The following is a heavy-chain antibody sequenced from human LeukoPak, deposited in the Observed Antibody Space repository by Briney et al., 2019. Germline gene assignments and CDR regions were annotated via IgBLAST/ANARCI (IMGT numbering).Heavy chain of an antibody. CDR2: ISSDGSRT. J-gene: IGHJ4*02. V-gene: IGHV3-74*03. CDR3: ARESQDYGSGSSDY. Sequence: GGSLRLSCAGSGFIYSTYWMHWVRQAPGKGLVWVSGISSDGSRTTYADSVKGRFTMSRDNAKNTLYLQTNSLRAEDTAVYYCARESQDYGSGSSDYWGEGTLGTVSS. D-gene: IGHD3-10*01. CDR1: GFIYSTYW.